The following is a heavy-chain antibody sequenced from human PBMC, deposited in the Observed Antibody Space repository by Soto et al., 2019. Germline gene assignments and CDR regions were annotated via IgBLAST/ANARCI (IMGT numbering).Heavy chain of an antibody. V-gene: IGHV1-3*01. Sequence: ASVKVSCKASGYTFTRYTMNWVRKAPGQRLEWMGWINPDNGNTKSSQKFQDRVIITRDTSASTAYMDLSSLRSEDTAVYYCARGIATGQLDPWGQGTLVTVSS. J-gene: IGHJ5*02. CDR2: INPDNGNT. D-gene: IGHD2-15*01. CDR1: GYTFTRYT. CDR3: ARGIATGQLDP.